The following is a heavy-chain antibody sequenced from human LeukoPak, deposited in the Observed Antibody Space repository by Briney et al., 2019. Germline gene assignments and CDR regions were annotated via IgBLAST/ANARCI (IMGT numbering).Heavy chain of an antibody. CDR1: GYTFTNYY. CDR2: IYPYDMTT. V-gene: IGHV1-46*01. CDR3: ARTYSGSYALDY. Sequence: ASVKVSCKASGYTFTNYYLHWVRQAPGQGLEWMGKIYPYDMTTTYAQKFQGRLTMTRDLSTNTVHMELSSLRSEDTGVYYCARTYSGSYALDYWGQGTLVAVSS. D-gene: IGHD1-26*01. J-gene: IGHJ4*02.